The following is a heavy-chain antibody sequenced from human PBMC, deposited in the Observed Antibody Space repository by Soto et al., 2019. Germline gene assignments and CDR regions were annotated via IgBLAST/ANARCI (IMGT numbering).Heavy chain of an antibody. V-gene: IGHV1-69*11. CDR1: GGIFNSYG. CDR3: AKIRRGVYTT. J-gene: IGHJ5*02. Sequence: QVHLVQSGAEVKKPGSSVKVSCNPSGGIFNSYGISWVRQGPGQGLQWMGGINPLLGSTNYAEKFQGRLTITADDSRRTVYMELNNLRPEDTATYFCAKIRRGVYTTWGQGTLVTVSS. D-gene: IGHD3-10*01. CDR2: INPLLGST.